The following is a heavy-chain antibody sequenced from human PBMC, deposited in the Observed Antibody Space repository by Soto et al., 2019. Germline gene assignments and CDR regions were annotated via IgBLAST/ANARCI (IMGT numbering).Heavy chain of an antibody. CDR1: GGPFGGFG. J-gene: IGHJ5*02. CDR2: ISGTSDYI. D-gene: IGHD3-10*01. CDR3: ANLLLSGAP. V-gene: IGHV3-21*01. Sequence: GGSPSVWSGAAGGPFGGFGGSWVRQAPGKGLEWVSSISGTSDYIDYADSVKGRFTISRDNSKNTLFLQMDSLRAEDTAVYYCANLLLSGAPRGQGTLVTVSS.